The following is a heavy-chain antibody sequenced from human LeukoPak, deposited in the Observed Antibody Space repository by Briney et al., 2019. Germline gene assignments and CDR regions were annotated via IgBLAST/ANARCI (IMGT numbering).Heavy chain of an antibody. J-gene: IGHJ5*02. CDR3: ARSAGTWFDP. CDR1: GFTFSSYE. D-gene: IGHD1-1*01. CDR2: ISSSGSTI. V-gene: IGHV3-48*03. Sequence: GGSLRLSCAASGFTFSSYEMNWVRQAPGKGLEWVSYISSSGSTIYYADSVKGRFTISRDNAKNSLYLQMNSLRVEDRAVYYCARSAGTWFDPWGQGTLVTVSS.